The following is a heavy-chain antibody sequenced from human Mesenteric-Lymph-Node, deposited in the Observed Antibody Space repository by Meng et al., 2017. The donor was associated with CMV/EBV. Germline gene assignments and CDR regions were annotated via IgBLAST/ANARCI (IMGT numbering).Heavy chain of an antibody. D-gene: IGHD2-2*02. CDR3: ARWDDCSSTSCYTDYFDY. Sequence: GGSLRLSCAASGFTFSSYWMSWVRQAPGKGLEWVANIKQDGSGKYYVDSVKGRFTISRDNAKNSLYLQMNSLRAEDTAVYYCARWDDCSSTSCYTDYFDYWGQGTLVTVSS. J-gene: IGHJ4*02. CDR2: IKQDGSGK. CDR1: GFTFSSYW. V-gene: IGHV3-7*01.